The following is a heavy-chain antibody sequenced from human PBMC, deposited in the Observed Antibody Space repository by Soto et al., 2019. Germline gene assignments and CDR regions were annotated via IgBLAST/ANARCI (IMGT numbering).Heavy chain of an antibody. V-gene: IGHV3-7*05. D-gene: IGHD3-22*01. Sequence: EVQLVESGGGLVQPGASLRLTCAASGFSLSNYWMTWVRQAPGKGLEWVANIKQEESRKFYLDSVRGPFTIYRDNARNSLYLQMNSLRAEDTALYYCARDVSPGDSTYYLDAFDIWGQGTMVPVSS. J-gene: IGHJ3*02. CDR2: IKQEESRK. CDR1: GFSLSNYW. CDR3: ARDVSPGDSTYYLDAFDI.